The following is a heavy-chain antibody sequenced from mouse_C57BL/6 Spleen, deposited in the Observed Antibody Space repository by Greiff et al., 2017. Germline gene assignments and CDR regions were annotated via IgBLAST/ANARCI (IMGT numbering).Heavy chain of an antibody. CDR3: ARFYYSNPYAMDY. Sequence: QVQLQQPGAELVRPGTSVKLSCKASGYTFTSYWMHWVKQRPGQGLEWIGVIDPSDSYTNYNQKFKDKATLTVDKSSSTAYMQLSSLTSEDSAVYYCARFYYSNPYAMDYWGQGTSVTVSS. D-gene: IGHD2-5*01. CDR1: GYTFTSYW. J-gene: IGHJ4*01. V-gene: IGHV1-59*01. CDR2: IDPSDSYT.